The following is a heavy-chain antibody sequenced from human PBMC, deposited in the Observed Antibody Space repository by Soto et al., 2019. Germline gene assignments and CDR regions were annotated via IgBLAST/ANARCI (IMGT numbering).Heavy chain of an antibody. CDR1: GGTFSSYA. CDR2: IIPIFGTA. Sequence: GASVKVSCKASGGTFSSYAISWVRQAPGQGLEWMGGIIPIFGTANYAQKFQGRVTITADESTSTAYMELSSLRSEDTAVYYCARAAAAGPYVGSYAMDVWGQGTTVTVSS. D-gene: IGHD6-13*01. V-gene: IGHV1-69*13. J-gene: IGHJ6*02. CDR3: ARAAAAGPYVGSYAMDV.